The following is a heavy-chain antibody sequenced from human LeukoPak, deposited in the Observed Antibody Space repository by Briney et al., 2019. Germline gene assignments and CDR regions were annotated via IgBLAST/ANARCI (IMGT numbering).Heavy chain of an antibody. V-gene: IGHV1-18*01. Sequence: ASVKVSCKASGYTFTSYGISWVRQAPGQGLEWMGWISAYNGNTNYAQKLQGRVTMTTYTSTSTAYMELRSLRSDDTAVYYCASPGRYCSSTSCYLVYWGQGTLVTVSS. CDR2: ISAYNGNT. CDR3: ASPGRYCSSTSCYLVY. CDR1: GYTFTSYG. J-gene: IGHJ4*02. D-gene: IGHD2-2*01.